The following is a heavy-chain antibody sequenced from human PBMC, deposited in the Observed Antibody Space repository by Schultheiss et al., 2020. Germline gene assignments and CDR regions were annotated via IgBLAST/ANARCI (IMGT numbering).Heavy chain of an antibody. Sequence: SLKISCAASGFTFSSYGMHWVRQAPGKGLEWVAVISYDGSNKYYADSVKGRFTISRDNSKNTLYLQMNSLRAEDTALYYCAKDTSYYYGSGTPGASYGMDVWGQGTTVTVSS. CDR1: GFTFSSYG. D-gene: IGHD3-10*01. J-gene: IGHJ6*02. CDR2: ISYDGSNK. V-gene: IGHV3-30*18. CDR3: AKDTSYYYGSGTPGASYGMDV.